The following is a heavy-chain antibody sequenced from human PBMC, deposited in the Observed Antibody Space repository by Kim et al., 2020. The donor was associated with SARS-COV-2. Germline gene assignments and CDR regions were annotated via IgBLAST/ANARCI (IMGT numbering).Heavy chain of an antibody. Sequence: ASVKVSCKASGYTFTGYYLHWVRQTPGQGLEWMGWINPSSGGTNYAQKFQGRVTMTRDTSITTAYMELSRLRSADTAVFYCARGTIGAVGNTWGQGTLVTVSS. CDR1: GYTFTGYY. V-gene: IGHV1-2*02. J-gene: IGHJ4*02. D-gene: IGHD6-13*01. CDR3: ARGTIGAVGNT. CDR2: INPSSGGT.